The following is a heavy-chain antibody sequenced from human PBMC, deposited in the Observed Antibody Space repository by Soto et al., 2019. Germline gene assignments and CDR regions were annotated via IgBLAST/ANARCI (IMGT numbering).Heavy chain of an antibody. Sequence: XETLSLPASVSGGSFIYSEWSWIRQPPGKGLERIGESNHRGSTNYNPSLQSRATISIDTSSHQLSLKLSSVTAADTAVYYCARRPDGFDIWSQGTMVTVSS. V-gene: IGHV4-34*01. CDR2: SNHRGST. J-gene: IGHJ3*02. CDR3: ARRPDGFDI. CDR1: GGSFIYSE.